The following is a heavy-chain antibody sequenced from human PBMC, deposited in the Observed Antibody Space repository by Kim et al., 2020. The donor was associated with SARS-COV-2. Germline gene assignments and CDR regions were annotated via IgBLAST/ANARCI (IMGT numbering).Heavy chain of an antibody. J-gene: IGHJ5*02. Sequence: SVKVSCKASGGTFSSYAISWVRQAPGQGLEWMGGIIPIFGTANYAQKFQGRVTITADESTSTAYMELSSLRSEDTAVYYCARGVRIAAKENWFDPWGQGTLVTVSS. CDR1: GGTFSSYA. D-gene: IGHD6-13*01. CDR3: ARGVRIAAKENWFDP. V-gene: IGHV1-69*13. CDR2: IIPIFGTA.